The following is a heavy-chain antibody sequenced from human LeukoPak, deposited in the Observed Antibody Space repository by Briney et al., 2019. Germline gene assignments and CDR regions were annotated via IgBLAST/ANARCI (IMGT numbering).Heavy chain of an antibody. CDR2: VISNVGST. J-gene: IGHJ4*02. V-gene: IGHV3-23*01. Sequence: QPGGSLRLSCAASGFSFSTYDMTWVRQAPGKGLEWVSAVISNVGSTYYADSVKGRFTISRDNAKNTLYLQMNSLRAEDTAVYYCRLSAMVRGVTIDYWGQGTLVTVSS. CDR1: GFSFSTYD. CDR3: RLSAMVRGVTIDY. D-gene: IGHD3-10*01.